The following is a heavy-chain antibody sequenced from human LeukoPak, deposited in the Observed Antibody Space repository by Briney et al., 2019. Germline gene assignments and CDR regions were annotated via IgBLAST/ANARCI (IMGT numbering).Heavy chain of an antibody. CDR3: AKDQWSSGWFKFDY. J-gene: IGHJ4*02. D-gene: IGHD6-19*01. Sequence: PGGSLRLSCAASGFTFSSYGMHWVRQAPGKGLEWVAFIRYDGSNKYYADSVKGRFTISRDNSKNTLYLQMNSLRAEDTAVYYCAKDQWSSGWFKFDYWGQGTLVTVSS. CDR2: IRYDGSNK. V-gene: IGHV3-30*02. CDR1: GFTFSSYG.